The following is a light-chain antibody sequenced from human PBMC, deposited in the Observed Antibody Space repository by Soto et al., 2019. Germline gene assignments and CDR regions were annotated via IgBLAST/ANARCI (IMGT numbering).Light chain of an antibody. Sequence: EIVLTQSPGTLSLSPGERATLSCRASQSVSSSYLAWYQQKPGQAPRLLIYGASSRATGIPDRFSGSGSGTDFTLTLSRLEPEDFAVYYCQQYGSSPPTFGQGPKLEI. J-gene: IGKJ2*01. CDR1: QSVSSSY. CDR2: GAS. V-gene: IGKV3-20*01. CDR3: QQYGSSPPT.